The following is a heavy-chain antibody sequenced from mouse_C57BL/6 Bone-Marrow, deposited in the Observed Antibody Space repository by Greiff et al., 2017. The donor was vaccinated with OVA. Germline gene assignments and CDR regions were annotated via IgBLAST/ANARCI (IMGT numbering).Heavy chain of an antibody. CDR3: ARQSSNYYGSSSYYAMDY. Sequence: EVQVVESGGGLVQPGGSLKLSCAASGFTFSDYYMYWVRQTPEKRLEWVAYISNGGGSTYYPDTVKGRFTISRDNAKNTLYLQMSRLKSEDTAMYYCARQSSNYYGSSSYYAMDYWGQGTSVTVSS. CDR2: ISNGGGST. J-gene: IGHJ4*01. CDR1: GFTFSDYY. V-gene: IGHV5-12*01. D-gene: IGHD1-1*01.